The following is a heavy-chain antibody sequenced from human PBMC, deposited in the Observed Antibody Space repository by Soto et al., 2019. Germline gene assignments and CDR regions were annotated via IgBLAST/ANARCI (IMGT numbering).Heavy chain of an antibody. Sequence: QVQLVESGGALVKPGGSLRLSCAASGFNFSDFYISWIRQAPGKGVEWVSFISATGETTYYAESVKGRFTISRDNAQKSLDRQRNSVRDVDTAMYYCVSQLQCSSRKYYLHLWGEAALFPVSS. J-gene: IGHJ4*02. CDR1: GFNFSDFY. D-gene: IGHD2-2*01. V-gene: IGHV3-11*01. CDR2: ISATGETT. CDR3: VSQLQCSSRKYYLHL.